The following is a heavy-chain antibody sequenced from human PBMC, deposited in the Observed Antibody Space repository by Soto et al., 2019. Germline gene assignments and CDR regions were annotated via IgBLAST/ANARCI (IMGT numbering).Heavy chain of an antibody. Sequence: QVQLQESGPGLVKPSGTLSLTCAVSGGSISSSNWWSWVRHHPGKGLGCIGEIYHSGSTNYNPPLKSRVTIAVDKSKNQFTLKLSSVTAADAAVYDCARDDYSTESWLDPWGQGTLVTVSS. CDR1: GGSISSSNW. CDR3: ARDDYSTESWLDP. V-gene: IGHV4-4*02. CDR2: IYHSGST. J-gene: IGHJ5*02. D-gene: IGHD4-4*01.